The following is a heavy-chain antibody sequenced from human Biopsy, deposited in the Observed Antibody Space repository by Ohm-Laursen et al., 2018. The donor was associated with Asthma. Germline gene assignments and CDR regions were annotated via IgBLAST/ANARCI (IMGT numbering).Heavy chain of an antibody. CDR1: GFNFDDFA. Sequence: SLRLSCAASGFNFDDFAMHWVRQAPGKGLEWVAATTWNSGSRVYAVSVKGRFTISRDNAQNSLYLHMNGLKPEDTAVYYCAKPLNTYNFYAYDVWGQGTTVGVSS. CDR2: TTWNSGSR. D-gene: IGHD5/OR15-5a*01. V-gene: IGHV3-9*01. J-gene: IGHJ6*02. CDR3: AKPLNTYNFYAYDV.